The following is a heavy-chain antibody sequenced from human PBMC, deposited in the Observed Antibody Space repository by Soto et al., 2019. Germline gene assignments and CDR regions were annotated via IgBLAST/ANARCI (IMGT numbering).Heavy chain of an antibody. CDR2: ITGSGAGT. J-gene: IGHJ4*02. CDR3: ARDPNGDYVGAFDD. D-gene: IGHD4-17*01. CDR1: GFTFSRYA. Sequence: EVQLLESGGGLVQPGGSLRLSCVASGFTFSRYALTWVRQAPGRGLEWVSSITGSGAGTDYADSVRGRFTISRDNSENTLYLQMNSLRAEDPALYYCARDPNGDYVGAFDDWGQGTLVTVSS. V-gene: IGHV3-23*01.